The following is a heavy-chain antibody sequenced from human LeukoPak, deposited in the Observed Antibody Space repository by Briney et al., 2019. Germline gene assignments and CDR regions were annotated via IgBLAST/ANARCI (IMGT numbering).Heavy chain of an antibody. D-gene: IGHD4-17*01. V-gene: IGHV3-11*04. Sequence: GGSLRLSCAASGFTFSDYYMSWIRQAPGKGLEWVSYISSFSSAIYYADSVKGRFTISRDNANNSLYLQMNSLRVEDTAVYYCARGTYGDYDYWGQGTLVTVSS. J-gene: IGHJ4*02. CDR3: ARGTYGDYDY. CDR1: GFTFSDYY. CDR2: ISSFSSAI.